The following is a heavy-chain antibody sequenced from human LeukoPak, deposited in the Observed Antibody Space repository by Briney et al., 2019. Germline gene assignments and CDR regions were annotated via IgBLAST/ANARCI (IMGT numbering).Heavy chain of an antibody. D-gene: IGHD5-12*01. CDR1: GGTFSSYA. CDR3: AGERGMDSGYDFDY. J-gene: IGHJ4*02. V-gene: IGHV1-69*05. CDR2: IIPIFGTA. Sequence: GSSVKVSCKASGGTFSSYAISWVRQAPGQGLEWMGRIIPIFGTANYAQKFQGRVTITTDESTSTAYMELSSLRSEDTAVYYCAGERGMDSGYDFDYWGQGTLVTVSS.